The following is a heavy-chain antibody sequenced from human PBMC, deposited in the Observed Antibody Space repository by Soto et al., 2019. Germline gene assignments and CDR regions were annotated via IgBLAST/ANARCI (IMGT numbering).Heavy chain of an antibody. CDR2: IHHSGST. V-gene: IGHV4-4*02. CDR3: AGGSAGGIPPYYYGMDV. D-gene: IGHD3-3*01. Sequence: LSLTCAVSGVSISRSNWWSWIRQSPEKGLEWIGEIHHSGSTNYHASLKSRVTISVDKSKNQFSLTLTSVTAADTAVYYCAGGSAGGIPPYYYGMDVWGQGTTVTVSS. J-gene: IGHJ6*02. CDR1: GVSISRSNW.